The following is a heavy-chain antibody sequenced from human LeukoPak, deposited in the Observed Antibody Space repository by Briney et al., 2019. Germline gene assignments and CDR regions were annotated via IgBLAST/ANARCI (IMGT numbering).Heavy chain of an antibody. Sequence: GGSLRLSCAASGFTFSDYYMSWIRQAPGKGPEWVSYIGSSGSTIYYADSVKGRFTISRDNAKNSLYLQMNGLRADDTAAYYCARGATDTTRWFDPWGQGTLVTVSS. V-gene: IGHV3-11*04. J-gene: IGHJ5*02. CDR2: IGSSGSTI. CDR1: GFTFSDYY. CDR3: ARGATDTTRWFDP. D-gene: IGHD1-7*01.